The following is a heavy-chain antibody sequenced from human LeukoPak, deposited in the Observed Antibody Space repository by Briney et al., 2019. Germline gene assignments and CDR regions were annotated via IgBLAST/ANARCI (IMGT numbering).Heavy chain of an antibody. D-gene: IGHD5-24*01. J-gene: IGHJ4*02. CDR1: GGSISSGGYY. Sequence: SETLSLTCTVSGGSISSGGYYWSWIRQHPGKGLEWIGYIYYSGSTYYNPSLKSRVTISVDTSKNQFSLKLSSVTAADTAVYYCARGTFGDGYNYWDPYYFDYWGQGTLVTVSS. V-gene: IGHV4-31*03. CDR3: ARGTFGDGYNYWDPYYFDY. CDR2: IYYSGST.